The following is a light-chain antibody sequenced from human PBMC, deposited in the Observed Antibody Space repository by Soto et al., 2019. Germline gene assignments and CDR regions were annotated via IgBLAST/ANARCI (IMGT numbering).Light chain of an antibody. V-gene: IGLV2-14*01. J-gene: IGLJ2*01. CDR3: SSYTSTSTLVV. CDR2: EVT. Sequence: QSALTQPASVSGSPGQSITISCTGNSSDVGGYNYVSWYQHYPGKAPKLMIYEVTNRPSGVSNRFSGSKSGNTASLTISGLQAEDEADYYCSSYTSTSTLVVFGGGTKLTVL. CDR1: SSDVGGYNY.